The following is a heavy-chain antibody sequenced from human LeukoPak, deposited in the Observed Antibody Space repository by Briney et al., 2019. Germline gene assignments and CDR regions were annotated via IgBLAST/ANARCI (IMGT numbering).Heavy chain of an antibody. D-gene: IGHD3-16*01. Sequence: GGSQRLSCAASGFTFSSYAMSWVRQAPGKGLEWVSAISGSGGSTYYADSVKSRFTISRDNSKNTLYLQMNSLRAEDTAVYYCAKDPRGRIGLFDYWGQGTLVTVSS. CDR1: GFTFSSYA. CDR2: ISGSGGST. J-gene: IGHJ4*02. V-gene: IGHV3-23*01. CDR3: AKDPRGRIGLFDY.